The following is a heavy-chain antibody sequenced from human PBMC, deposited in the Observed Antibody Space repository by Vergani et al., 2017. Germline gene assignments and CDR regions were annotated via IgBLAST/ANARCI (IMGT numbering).Heavy chain of an antibody. Sequence: QVQLVESGGGVVQPGRSLRLSCAASGFTFSSYGMHWVRQAPGKGLEWVAVISYDGSNKYYADSVKGRFTISRDNSKNTLYLQMNSLRAEDTAVYYCANVANSDILTRYTRFYYYYMDVCGKATTVTLSS. D-gene: IGHD3-9*01. CDR3: ANVANSDILTRYTRFYYYYMDV. V-gene: IGHV3-30*18. J-gene: IGHJ6*03. CDR2: ISYDGSNK. CDR1: GFTFSSYG.